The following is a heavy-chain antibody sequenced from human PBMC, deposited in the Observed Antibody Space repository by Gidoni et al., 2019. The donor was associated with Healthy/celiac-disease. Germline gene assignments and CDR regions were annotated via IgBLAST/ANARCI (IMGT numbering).Heavy chain of an antibody. CDR2: INHSGST. Sequence: QVQLQQWGAGLLKPSETLSLTCAVYGGSFSGYYWSWIRQPPGKGLEWIGEINHSGSTNYNPSLKSRVTISVDTSKNQFSLKLSSVTAADTAVYYCARGKRRGAVAGFDYWGQGTLVTVSS. D-gene: IGHD6-19*01. CDR3: ARGKRRGAVAGFDY. J-gene: IGHJ4*02. CDR1: GGSFSGYY. V-gene: IGHV4-34*01.